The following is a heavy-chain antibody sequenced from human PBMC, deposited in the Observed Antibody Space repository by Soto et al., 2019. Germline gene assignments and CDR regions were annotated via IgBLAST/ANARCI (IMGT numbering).Heavy chain of an antibody. D-gene: IGHD3-22*01. J-gene: IGHJ4*02. V-gene: IGHV4-34*01. Sequence: SETLSLTFAVDDRFFIGYYWSWINQPPGKGLEWIGEINHSGSTNYNPSLKSRVTISVDTSKNQFSLKLSSVTAADTAVYYCARGKESTEFSSGLRNFDYWGQGTLVTVSS. CDR1: DRFFIGYY. CDR3: ARGKESTEFSSGLRNFDY. CDR2: INHSGST.